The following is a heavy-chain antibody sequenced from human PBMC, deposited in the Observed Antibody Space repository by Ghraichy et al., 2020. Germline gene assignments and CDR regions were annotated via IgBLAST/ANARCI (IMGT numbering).Heavy chain of an antibody. CDR2: IIPIFGTA. CDR3: ASLSYGGPITMVRGLAVYYMDV. D-gene: IGHD3-10*01. V-gene: IGHV1-69*13. CDR1: GGTFSSYA. J-gene: IGHJ6*03. Sequence: SVKVSCKASGGTFSSYAISWVRQAPGQGLEWMGGIIPIFGTANYAQKFQGRVTITADESTSTAYMELSSLRSEDTAVYYCASLSYGGPITMVRGLAVYYMDVWGKGTTVTVSS.